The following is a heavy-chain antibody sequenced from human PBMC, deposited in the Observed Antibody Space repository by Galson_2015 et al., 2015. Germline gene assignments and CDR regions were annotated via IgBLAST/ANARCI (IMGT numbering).Heavy chain of an antibody. CDR2: ISSSSSYI. CDR3: ARYGVSTGVYGDYAGYYYYMDV. J-gene: IGHJ6*03. Sequence: SLRLSCAASGFTFSSYSMNWVRQAPGKGLEWVSSISSSSSYIYYADSVKGRFTISRDNAKNSLYLQMNSLRAEDTAVYYCARYGVSTGVYGDYAGYYYYMDVWGKGTTVTVSS. V-gene: IGHV3-21*01. CDR1: GFTFSSYS. D-gene: IGHD4-17*01.